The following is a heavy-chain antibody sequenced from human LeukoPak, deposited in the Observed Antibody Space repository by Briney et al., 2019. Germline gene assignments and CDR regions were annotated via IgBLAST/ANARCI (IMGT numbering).Heavy chain of an antibody. CDR1: GGSFSGYY. CDR3: ARFSERGKRWLQLAY. V-gene: IGHV4-34*01. CDR2: INHSGST. J-gene: IGHJ4*02. D-gene: IGHD5-24*01. Sequence: PSETLSLTCAVYGGSFSGYYWSWIRQPPGKGLEWIGEINHSGSTNYNPSLKSRVTTSVDTSKNQFSLKLSSVTAADTAVYYCARFSERGKRWLQLAYWGQGTLVTVSS.